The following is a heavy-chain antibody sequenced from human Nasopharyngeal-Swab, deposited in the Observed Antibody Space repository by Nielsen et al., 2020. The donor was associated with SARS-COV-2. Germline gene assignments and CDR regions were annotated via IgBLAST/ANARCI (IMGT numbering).Heavy chain of an antibody. CDR3: ARDQGGLLDP. CDR1: GFTFSSYA. J-gene: IGHJ5*02. Sequence: GGSLRLSCAASGFTFSSYAMHWVRQAPGKGLEWVAVISYDGSNKYYADSVKGRFTISRDNSKNTLYLQMNSPRAEDTAVYYCARDQGGLLDPWGQGTLVTVSS. CDR2: ISYDGSNK. D-gene: IGHD3-16*01. V-gene: IGHV3-30-3*01.